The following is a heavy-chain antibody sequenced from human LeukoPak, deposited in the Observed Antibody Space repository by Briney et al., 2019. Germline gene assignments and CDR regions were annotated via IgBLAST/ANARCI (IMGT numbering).Heavy chain of an antibody. CDR1: GYSISSGYY. J-gene: IGHJ6*03. Sequence: SETLSLTCTVSGYSISSGYYWGWIRQPPGKGLEWIGSIYHSGSTYYNPSLKSRVTISADKSKNQVSLKLTSVTAADTAVYYCARLSVIVGAALEYYYYYMDVWGQGTTVTVSS. V-gene: IGHV4-38-2*02. CDR3: ARLSVIVGAALEYYYYYMDV. CDR2: IYHSGST. D-gene: IGHD1-26*01.